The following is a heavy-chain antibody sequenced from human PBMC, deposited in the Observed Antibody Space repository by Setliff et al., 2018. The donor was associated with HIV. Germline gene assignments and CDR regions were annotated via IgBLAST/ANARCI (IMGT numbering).Heavy chain of an antibody. CDR3: ARDRLTYYFDY. D-gene: IGHD3-22*01. CDR2: TFDNGNT. V-gene: IGHV4-59*12. J-gene: IGHJ4*02. CDR1: GGSISFYY. Sequence: PSETLSLTCSISGGSISFYYWNWLRQTPGKGLEWIAYTFDNGNTHYNPSLKSRVTMSVDTSKNQFSLKLSSVTAADTAVYYCARDRLTYYFDYWGQGILVTVSS.